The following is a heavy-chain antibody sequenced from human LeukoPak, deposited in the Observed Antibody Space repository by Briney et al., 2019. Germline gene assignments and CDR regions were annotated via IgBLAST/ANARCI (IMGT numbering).Heavy chain of an antibody. D-gene: IGHD3-3*01. CDR2: IKQDGSER. J-gene: IGHJ4*02. Sequence: GGSLRLSCEASGFIFSSYWMSWVRQAPGKGLEWVANIKQDGSERYYVDSVKGRFTISRDNAENSLYLQMNSLRAEDTAVYYCVRDIDRYYADYWGQGTLVTVSS. CDR1: GFIFSSYW. CDR3: VRDIDRYYADY. V-gene: IGHV3-7*01.